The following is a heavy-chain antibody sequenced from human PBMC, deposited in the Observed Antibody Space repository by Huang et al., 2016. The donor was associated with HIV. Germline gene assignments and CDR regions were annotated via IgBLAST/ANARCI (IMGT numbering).Heavy chain of an antibody. CDR1: GFPLSAYS. V-gene: IGHV3-48*02. D-gene: IGHD5-18*01. CDR3: ATSYGYFPH. J-gene: IGHJ1*01. Sequence: EVQLVESGGGLVQPGGSLTISCAASGFPLSAYSMNWVRQTPVKVLEGVSDINNNGSKIFDAESVKGRFTISRDNAKNSLYLQMNSLRDDDTAVFYCATSYGYFPHWGQGTLVTVSS. CDR2: INNNGSKI.